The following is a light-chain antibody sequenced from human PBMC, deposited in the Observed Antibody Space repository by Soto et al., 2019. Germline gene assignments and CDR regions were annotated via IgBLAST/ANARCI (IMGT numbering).Light chain of an antibody. Sequence: EIVLTQSPGTLSLSPGERATLSCRASQSVSSANFAWYQQEPGQAPRLLIYGASSRATGIPDRFSGSGSGTVFTLTISRLEPDDFAVYYCQQCGSSPWTFGQGTKVDIK. V-gene: IGKV3-20*01. CDR3: QQCGSSPWT. J-gene: IGKJ1*01. CDR1: QSVSSAN. CDR2: GAS.